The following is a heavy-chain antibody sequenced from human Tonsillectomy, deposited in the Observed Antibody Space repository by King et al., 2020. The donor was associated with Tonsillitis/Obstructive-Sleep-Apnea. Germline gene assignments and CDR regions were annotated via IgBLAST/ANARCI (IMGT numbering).Heavy chain of an antibody. Sequence: TLKESGPTLVKPTQTLTLTCTFSGFSLSTSGVGVGWIRQPPGKALEWLALIYWDDDKRYSPSLKSRLTITKDTSKNQVVLTMTNMDPVDTATYYCAHRRTPHNDFWEWFDPWGQGTLVTVSS. CDR3: AHRRTPHNDFWEWFDP. D-gene: IGHD3-3*01. J-gene: IGHJ5*02. V-gene: IGHV2-5*02. CDR2: IYWDDDK. CDR1: GFSLSTSGVG.